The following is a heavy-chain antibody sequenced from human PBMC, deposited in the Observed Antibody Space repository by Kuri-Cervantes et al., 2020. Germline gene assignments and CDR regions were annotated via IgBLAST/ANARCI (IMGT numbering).Heavy chain of an antibody. CDR1: GGSISSYY. J-gene: IGHJ6*03. CDR2: IYTSGST. V-gene: IGHV4-4*07. CDR3: ARGRGCSGGRCYRYYYYMDV. Sequence: GSLRLSCTVSGGSISSYYWSWIRQPAGKGLEWIGRIYTSGSTNYNPSLKSRVTISVDKSKNQFSLKLSSVTAADTAVYYCARGRGCSGGRCYRYYYYMDVWGKGTTVTVSS. D-gene: IGHD2-15*01.